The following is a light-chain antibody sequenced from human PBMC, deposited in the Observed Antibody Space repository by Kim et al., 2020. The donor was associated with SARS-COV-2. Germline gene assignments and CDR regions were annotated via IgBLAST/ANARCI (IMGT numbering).Light chain of an antibody. J-gene: IGLJ2*01. CDR1: SGDVGGYND. CDR3: TTYTSSSTAV. V-gene: IGLV2-14*03. Sequence: GQSITITCTGASGDVGGYNDVSCGHRRPRRAPKRMFYDVSKRPSVVSNRFSGSKSGSTASLTISGLRTEDEADYYCTTYTSSSTAVFGGGTQRTVL. CDR2: DVS.